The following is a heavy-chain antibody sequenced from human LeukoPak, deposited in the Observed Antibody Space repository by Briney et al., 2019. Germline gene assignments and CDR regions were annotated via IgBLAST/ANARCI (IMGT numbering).Heavy chain of an antibody. Sequence: PSQTLSLTCTVSGGSISSGSYYWSWIRQPAGKGLEWIGRVYTSGSTNYNPSLKSRVTISVDTSKNQFSLKLSSVTAADTAVYYCARDSFRLWFGELLYYMDVWGKGTTVTVSS. D-gene: IGHD3-10*01. J-gene: IGHJ6*03. CDR1: GGSISSGSYY. CDR3: ARDSFRLWFGELLYYMDV. V-gene: IGHV4-61*02. CDR2: VYTSGST.